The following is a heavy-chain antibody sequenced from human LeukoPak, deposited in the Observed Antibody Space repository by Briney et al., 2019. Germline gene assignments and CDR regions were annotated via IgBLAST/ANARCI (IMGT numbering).Heavy chain of an antibody. V-gene: IGHV3-21*01. CDR1: GFTFSTFS. CDR2: ISYSGSYI. Sequence: GGSLRLSCAASGFTFSTFSMNWVRQAPGKGLEWVSSISYSGSYIYYADSVKGRFTISRDNAKNSLYLQMNSLRAEDTAVYYCATVHKWFDPWGQGTLVTVSS. J-gene: IGHJ5*02. CDR3: ATVHKWFDP.